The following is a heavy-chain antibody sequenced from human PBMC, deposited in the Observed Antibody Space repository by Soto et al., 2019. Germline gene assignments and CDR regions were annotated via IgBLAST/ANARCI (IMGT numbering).Heavy chain of an antibody. CDR3: ARDLGYCSGGSCGRYFDL. V-gene: IGHV3-74*01. D-gene: IGHD2-15*01. Sequence: QPGGSLRLSCAASGFTFSSYWMHWVRQAPGKGLVWVSRINSDGSSTSYADSVKGRFTISRDNAKNTLYLQMNSLRAEDTAVYYCARDLGYCSGGSCGRYFDLWGRGTLVTVSS. CDR2: INSDGSST. J-gene: IGHJ2*01. CDR1: GFTFSSYW.